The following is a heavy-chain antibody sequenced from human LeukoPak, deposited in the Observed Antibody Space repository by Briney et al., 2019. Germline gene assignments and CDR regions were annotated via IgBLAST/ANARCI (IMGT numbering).Heavy chain of an antibody. D-gene: IGHD6-13*01. Sequence: PGGSLRLSCAASGFTFSSYGMHWVRQAPGKGLEWVAVISYDGSNKYYADSVKGRFTISRDNSKNTLYLQMNSLRAEDTAVYYCAKDVGSSWYLDYWGQGTLVTVSS. CDR3: AKDVGSSWYLDY. CDR2: ISYDGSNK. V-gene: IGHV3-30*19. J-gene: IGHJ4*02. CDR1: GFTFSSYG.